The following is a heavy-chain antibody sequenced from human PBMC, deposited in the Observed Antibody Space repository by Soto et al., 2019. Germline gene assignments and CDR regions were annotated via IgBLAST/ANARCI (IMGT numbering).Heavy chain of an antibody. Sequence: QVQLVESGGGVVQPGRSLRLSCAASGFTFSSYGMHWVRQAPGKGLEWVAVIWYDGSNKYYADSVKGRFTISRDNSKNPLYLQMNCLGAEDTAVYYCARDPNYYGSIYFGSGAFVIWGHETIVTVSS. J-gene: IGHJ3*02. V-gene: IGHV3-33*01. CDR1: GFTFSSYG. CDR2: IWYDGSNK. D-gene: IGHD3-10*01. CDR3: ARDPNYYGSIYFGSGAFVI.